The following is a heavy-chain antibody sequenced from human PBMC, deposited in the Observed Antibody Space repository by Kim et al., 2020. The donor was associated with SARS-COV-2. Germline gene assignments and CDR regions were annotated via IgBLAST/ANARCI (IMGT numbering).Heavy chain of an antibody. Sequence: GGSLRLSCAASGFTFSSYGMHWVRQAPGKGLEWVAVISYDGSNKYYADSVKGRFTISRDNSKNTLYLQMNSLRAEDTAVYYCAKPGIGMVTGPFDYWGQGTLVTVSS. V-gene: IGHV3-30*18. CDR3: AKPGIGMVTGPFDY. CDR1: GFTFSSYG. J-gene: IGHJ4*02. D-gene: IGHD5-18*01. CDR2: ISYDGSNK.